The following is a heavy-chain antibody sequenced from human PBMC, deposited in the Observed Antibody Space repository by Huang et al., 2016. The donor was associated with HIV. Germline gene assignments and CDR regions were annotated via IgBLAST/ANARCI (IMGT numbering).Heavy chain of an antibody. CDR1: GFTFSSYS. J-gene: IGHJ4*02. CDR2: ISSTGSAK. CDR3: AMGYGPFDF. V-gene: IGHV3-48*01. D-gene: IGHD5-18*01. Sequence: EVHLVESGGGLVQLGGSLRLSCAAYGFTFSSYSMNWVRQTQGKGLECVSYISSTGSAKYYADSVKDRFTISRYKANNSLYLQMNSLRAKDAGVYFCAMGYGPFDFWGQGTLVTVSS.